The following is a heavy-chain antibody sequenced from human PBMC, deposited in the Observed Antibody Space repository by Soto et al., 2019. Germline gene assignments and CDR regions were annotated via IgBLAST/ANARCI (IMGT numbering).Heavy chain of an antibody. J-gene: IGHJ4*02. CDR1: GGTFSSYT. CDR3: ARGSSYGDSTFDY. CDR2: IIPILGIA. Sequence: QVQLVQSGAEVKKPGSSVKVSCKASGGTFSSYTISWVRQAPGQGLEWMGRIIPILGIANYAQKFQGRVTITADKSTSTAYMELSSLRSEDTPVYYCARGSSYGDSTFDYWGQGTLVTVSS. D-gene: IGHD4-17*01. V-gene: IGHV1-69*02.